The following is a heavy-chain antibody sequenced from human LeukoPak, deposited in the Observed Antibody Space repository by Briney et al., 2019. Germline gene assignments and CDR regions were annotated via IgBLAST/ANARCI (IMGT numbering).Heavy chain of an antibody. CDR2: IYYSGTT. V-gene: IGHV4-59*01. J-gene: IGHJ4*02. CDR1: GGSISSYY. CDR3: ARAKGDY. Sequence: PSETLSLTCTVSGGSISSYYWSWIRQPPGKGLEWIGYIYYSGTTNYNPSLKSRVTTSVDTSKNQFSLRLNSVTPADTAVYYCARAKGDYWGQGTLVTVSS.